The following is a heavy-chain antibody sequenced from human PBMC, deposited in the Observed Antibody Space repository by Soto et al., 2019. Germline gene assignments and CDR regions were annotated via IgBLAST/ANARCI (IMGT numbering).Heavy chain of an antibody. CDR3: ARLSFGGYCSSTSCYPYNWFDP. CDR2: IYPGDSDT. J-gene: IGHJ5*02. CDR1: GYSFTSYW. V-gene: IGHV5-51*01. D-gene: IGHD2-2*01. Sequence: ESLTISCKGSGYSFTSYWIGWVRQMPGKGLEWMGIIYPGDSDTRYSPSFQGQVTISADKSISTAYLQWSSLKASDTAMYYCARLSFGGYCSSTSCYPYNWFDPWGQGTLVTVSS.